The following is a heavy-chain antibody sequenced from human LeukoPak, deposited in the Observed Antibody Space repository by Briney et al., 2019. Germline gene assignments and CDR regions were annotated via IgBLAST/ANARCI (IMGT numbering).Heavy chain of an antibody. CDR1: GYTFTGYY. CDR3: ARGSGYSSGWSRQYFQH. D-gene: IGHD6-19*01. V-gene: IGHV1-46*01. J-gene: IGHJ1*01. CDR2: INPSGGST. Sequence: ASVKVSCKASGYTFTGYYMHWVRQAPGQGLEWMGWINPSGGSTSYAQKFQGRVTMTRDTSTSTVYMELSSLRSEDTAVYYCARGSGYSSGWSRQYFQHWGQGTLVTVSS.